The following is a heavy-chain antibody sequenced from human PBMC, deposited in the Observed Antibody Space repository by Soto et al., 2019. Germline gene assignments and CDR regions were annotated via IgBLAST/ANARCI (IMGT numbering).Heavy chain of an antibody. D-gene: IGHD3-10*01. J-gene: IGHJ4*02. CDR1: GFTFDDYA. CDR3: AKDGGPLGELLPPDY. CDR2: ISWDGGST. V-gene: IGHV3-43D*03. Sequence: GGSLRLSCAASGFTFDDYAMHWVRQAPGKGLEWVSLISWDGGSTYYADSVKGRFTISRDNSKNSLYLQMNSLRAEDTALYYCAKDGGPLGELLPPDYWGQGTLVTVSS.